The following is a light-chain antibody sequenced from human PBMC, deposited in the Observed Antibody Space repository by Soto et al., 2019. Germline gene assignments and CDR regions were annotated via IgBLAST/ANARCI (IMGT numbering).Light chain of an antibody. V-gene: IGKV1-5*01. Sequence: DIQMTQSPSTLPASVGDRITITCRAGQSVTGYLAWYQQKPGRAPKLLMSDGSDTESGVPSRFSGSGSGTEFTLTISDLQPDDFATYYCQQYKSRRTFGQGTKVDIK. J-gene: IGKJ1*01. CDR2: DGS. CDR1: QSVTGY. CDR3: QQYKSRRT.